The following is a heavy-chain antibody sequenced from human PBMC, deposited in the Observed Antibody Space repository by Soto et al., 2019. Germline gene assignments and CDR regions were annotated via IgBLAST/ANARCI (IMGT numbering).Heavy chain of an antibody. J-gene: IGHJ3*02. Sequence: QVQLQESGPGLVKPSQTLSLTCTVSGGSISSGGYYWSWIRQHPGKGLEWIGYIYYSGSTYYNPSLKSRVTISVDTSKNQFSRKLSSVTAADTAVYYCARYCISSEPDFAFDIWGQGTMVTVSA. CDR2: IYYSGST. V-gene: IGHV4-31*03. CDR3: ARYCISSEPDFAFDI. CDR1: GGSISSGGYY. D-gene: IGHD2-2*01.